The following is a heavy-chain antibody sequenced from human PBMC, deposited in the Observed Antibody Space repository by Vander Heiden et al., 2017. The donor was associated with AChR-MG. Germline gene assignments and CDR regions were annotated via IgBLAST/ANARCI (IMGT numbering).Heavy chain of an antibody. D-gene: IGHD1-26*01. J-gene: IGHJ6*02. V-gene: IGHV4-4*07. CDR2: IYTSGST. CDR3: ARGTSGSYSGNPYYYYGMDV. CDR1: GGSIRSYY. Sequence: QVQLQESGPGLVKPSETLSLTCTVSGGSIRSYYWSWIRQPAGKGLEWIGRIYTSGSTNYNPSLKSRVTMSVDTSKNQFSLKLSSVTAADTAVYYCARGTSGSYSGNPYYYYGMDVWGQGTTVTVSS.